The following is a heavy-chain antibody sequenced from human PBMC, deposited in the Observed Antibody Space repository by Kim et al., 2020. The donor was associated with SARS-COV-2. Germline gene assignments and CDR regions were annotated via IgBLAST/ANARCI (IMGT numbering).Heavy chain of an antibody. V-gene: IGHV4-59*13. D-gene: IGHD3-10*01. Sequence: SETLSLTCTVSGGSISSYYWSWIRQPPGKGLEWIGYIYYSGSTNYNPSLKSRVTISVDTSKNQFSLKLSSVTAADTAVYYCARDRRGSGSYYIDPVNYYYYYYGMDVWGQGTTVTVSS. CDR1: GGSISSYY. CDR2: IYYSGST. CDR3: ARDRRGSGSYYIDPVNYYYYYYGMDV. J-gene: IGHJ6*02.